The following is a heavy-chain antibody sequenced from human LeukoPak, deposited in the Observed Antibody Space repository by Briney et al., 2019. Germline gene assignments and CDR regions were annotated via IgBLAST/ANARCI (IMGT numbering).Heavy chain of an antibody. CDR3: AKAPMATFRDLSDY. CDR1: GFTFSSYW. J-gene: IGHJ4*02. Sequence: PGGSLRLSCTASGFTFSSYWMHWVRQAPGKGLVWVSYINNDGSDTSYADSVKGRFTISRDNAKNTLYLQMNSLRAEDTAVYYCAKAPMATFRDLSDYWGQGTLVTVSS. V-gene: IGHV3-74*01. CDR2: INNDGSDT. D-gene: IGHD5-24*01.